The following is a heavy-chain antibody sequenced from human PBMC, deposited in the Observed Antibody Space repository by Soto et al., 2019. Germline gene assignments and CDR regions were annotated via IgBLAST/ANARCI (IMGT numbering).Heavy chain of an antibody. Sequence: GGSLRLSCAASGFTFSDYYMSWIRQAPGKGLEWVSYISSSGSTIYYADSVKGRFTISRGNAKNSLYLQMNSLRAEDTAVYYCARESVAALLDVWGKGTTVTVSS. J-gene: IGHJ6*04. D-gene: IGHD2-15*01. CDR2: ISSSGSTI. CDR1: GFTFSDYY. CDR3: ARESVAALLDV. V-gene: IGHV3-11*01.